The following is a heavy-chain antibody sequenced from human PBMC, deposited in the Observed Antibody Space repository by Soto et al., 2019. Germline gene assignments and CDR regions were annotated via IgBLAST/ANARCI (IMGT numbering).Heavy chain of an antibody. D-gene: IGHD6-13*01. CDR1: GGSFSGYY. V-gene: IGHV4-34*01. Sequence: QVQLQQWGAGLLKPSETLSLTCAVYGGSFSGYYWSWIRQPPGKGLEWIGEINHSGSTNYNPSLKSRVTISVDTSKNQFSLKLSSVTAAYTAVYYCARLLIGSAGHFDYWGQGTLVTVSS. CDR2: INHSGST. J-gene: IGHJ4*02. CDR3: ARLLIGSAGHFDY.